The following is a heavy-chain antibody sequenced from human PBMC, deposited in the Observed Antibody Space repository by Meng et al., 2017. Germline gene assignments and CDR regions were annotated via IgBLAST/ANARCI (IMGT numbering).Heavy chain of an antibody. CDR3: ARSDWFDP. CDR1: GFTFRNYW. Sequence: EVKLGGSGGGLVQSGGFLRLSCTASGFTFRNYWMHWVRQAPGKGLVWVSRIKPDGTMTVYADSVKGRFTISRDNAKNTLYLQMNSLRSDDTAVYYCARSDWFDPWGQGTLVIVSS. J-gene: IGHJ5*02. CDR2: IKPDGTMT. V-gene: IGHV3-74*01.